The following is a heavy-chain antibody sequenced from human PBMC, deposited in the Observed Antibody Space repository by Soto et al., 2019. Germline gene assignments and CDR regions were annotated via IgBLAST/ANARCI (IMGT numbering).Heavy chain of an antibody. CDR2: IKSNAYGGTI. CDR3: TTGLRWFGEF. J-gene: IGHJ4*02. Sequence: EVQLVESGGGLVIPGGSLRLSCAASGVTFSNVWVTWVRQAPGRGLEWVGRIKSNAYGGTIDYAAPVKGRFTISRDDSRNTVSLQMNSLETEDTAVYHCTTGLRWFGEFWGQGSRVTVSS. D-gene: IGHD3-10*01. V-gene: IGHV3-15*01. CDR1: GVTFSNVW.